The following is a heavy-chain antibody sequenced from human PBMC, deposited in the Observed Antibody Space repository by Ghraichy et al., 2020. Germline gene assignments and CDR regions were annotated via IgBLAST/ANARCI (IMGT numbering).Heavy chain of an antibody. V-gene: IGHV3-23*01. CDR3: ATESPHAVAGT. CDR2: TNDSGRKT. Sequence: GGSLRLSCAASGFTFSKYAMSWVRQAPGKGLEWVSATNDSGRKTYYAASVRGRFTISRDNSKSTLYLQMNSLRVEDTALYYCATESPHAVAGTWGQGTLVTVSS. CDR1: GFTFSKYA. J-gene: IGHJ5*02. D-gene: IGHD6-19*01.